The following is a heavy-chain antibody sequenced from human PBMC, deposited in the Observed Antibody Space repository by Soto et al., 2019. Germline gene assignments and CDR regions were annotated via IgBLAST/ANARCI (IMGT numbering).Heavy chain of an antibody. V-gene: IGHV1-18*01. CDR3: ARVSSLWFGELWEDY. CDR1: GYTFTSYG. Sequence: AALKVSCKASGYTFTSYGISCVRQATGQGLEWMGWISAYNGNTNYAQKPQGRVTMTTDKSTSTAYMEPRSLRPDHTAVYYCARVSSLWFGELWEDYWGQGTLVTGSS. CDR2: ISAYNGNT. J-gene: IGHJ4*02. D-gene: IGHD3-10*01.